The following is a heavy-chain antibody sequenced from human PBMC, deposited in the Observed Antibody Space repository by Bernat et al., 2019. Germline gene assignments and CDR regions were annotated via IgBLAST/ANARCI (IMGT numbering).Heavy chain of an antibody. D-gene: IGHD2-21*02. J-gene: IGHJ4*02. Sequence: QVQLVESGGGVVQPGGSLRLSCAASGFTFSSYGMHWVRQAPGKGLEWVAFIRYDGSNKYYADSVKGRFTISRDNSKNTLYLQMNSLRAEDTAVYYCASAYCGGDCYSHAFDYWGQGTLVIVS. CDR2: IRYDGSNK. CDR3: ASAYCGGDCYSHAFDY. V-gene: IGHV3-30*02. CDR1: GFTFSSYG.